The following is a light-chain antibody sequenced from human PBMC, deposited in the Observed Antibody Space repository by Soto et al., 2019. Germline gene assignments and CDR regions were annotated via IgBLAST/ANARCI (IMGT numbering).Light chain of an antibody. CDR1: SSNIGSNT. Sequence: QSVLTQPPSASGTPGQRVTISCSGSSSNIGSNTVNWYQQLPGTAPKLLIYNNQRPSGVPDRFSGSKSGTSASLATSGLQSEDEADYYCAAWDDSLNGLVFGTGTKLTVL. J-gene: IGLJ1*01. V-gene: IGLV1-44*01. CDR2: NN. CDR3: AAWDDSLNGLV.